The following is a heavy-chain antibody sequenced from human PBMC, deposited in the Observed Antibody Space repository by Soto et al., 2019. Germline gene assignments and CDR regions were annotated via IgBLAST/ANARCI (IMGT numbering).Heavy chain of an antibody. J-gene: IGHJ4*02. CDR1: GGSISSNIYY. V-gene: IGHV4-39*01. Sequence: SETLCLTCTVSGGSISSNIYYWGWIRQPPGKGLEWLGSIYYSGSTYYNPSLKSRVTISVDTSKNQFSLKLSSVTAAGTAVYYCARHSKASRDTAMAYHLHTWGQGTLLTVSS. D-gene: IGHD5-18*01. CDR3: ARHSKASRDTAMAYHLHT. CDR2: IYYSGST.